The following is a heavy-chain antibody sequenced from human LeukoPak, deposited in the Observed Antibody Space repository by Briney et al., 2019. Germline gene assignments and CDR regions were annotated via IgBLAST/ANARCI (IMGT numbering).Heavy chain of an antibody. CDR1: GFTFSTYA. CDR2: ISSSGGRT. D-gene: IGHD6-6*01. Sequence: AGGSLRLSCAASGFTFSTYAMHWVRQAPGKGLEYVSAISSSGGRTYYANSVKDRFTISRDISTNTLYLQMGSLRAEDTAVYYCARDQPARPPIIHRYDGMDVWGQGTTVTVSS. V-gene: IGHV3-64*01. CDR3: ARDQPARPPIIHRYDGMDV. J-gene: IGHJ6*02.